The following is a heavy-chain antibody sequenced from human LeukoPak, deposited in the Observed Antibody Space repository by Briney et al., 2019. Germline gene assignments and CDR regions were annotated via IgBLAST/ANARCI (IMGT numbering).Heavy chain of an antibody. CDR2: IDPSDSCS. V-gene: IGHV5-10-1*01. CDR3: ARLRDGSIDY. J-gene: IGHJ4*02. Sequence: GESLKISCEGSGYNFTSYWISWVRQMPGKGLEWMGRIDPSDSCSNYSPSFQGHVSISTDKSISTAYLQWSSLKASDTAMYYCARLRDGSIDYWGQGTLVTVSS. CDR1: GYNFTSYW.